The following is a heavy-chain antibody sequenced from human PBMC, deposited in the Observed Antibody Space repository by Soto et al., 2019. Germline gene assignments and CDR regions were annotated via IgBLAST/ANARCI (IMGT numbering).Heavy chain of an antibody. CDR2: IVVASGQT. Sequence: SVKVSCKASGSGFISSGIQWVRQAHGQRLEWIGWIVVASGQTNYAQNFRGRVAITRDTSTATAYIELTGLTSEDTAVYFCSADRPDIGVGWWVWGQGTTVAVSS. V-gene: IGHV1-58*02. CDR1: GSGFISSG. CDR3: SADRPDIGVGWWV. D-gene: IGHD2-15*01. J-gene: IGHJ6*02.